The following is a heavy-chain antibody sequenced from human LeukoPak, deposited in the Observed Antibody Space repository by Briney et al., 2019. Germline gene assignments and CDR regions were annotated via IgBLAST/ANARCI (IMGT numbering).Heavy chain of an antibody. CDR2: IYYSGST. V-gene: IGHV4-39*07. J-gene: IGHJ4*02. CDR3: ARLKNRDDYVWGSYRYTLSFDY. D-gene: IGHD3-16*02. Sequence: SETLSLTCTVSGGSISSSSYYWGWIRQPPGKGLEWIGSIYYSGSTNYNPSLKSRVTISVDTSKNQFSLKLSSVTAADTAVYYCARLKNRDDYVWGSYRYTLSFDYWGQGTLVTVSS. CDR1: GGSISSSSYY.